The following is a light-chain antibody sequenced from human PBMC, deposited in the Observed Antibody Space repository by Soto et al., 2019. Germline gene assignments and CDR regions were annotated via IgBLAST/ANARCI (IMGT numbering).Light chain of an antibody. J-gene: IGLJ2*01. CDR2: GNS. V-gene: IGLV1-40*01. CDR1: SSNIGAGYD. CDR3: QSYDISLSGSWV. Sequence: QSVLTQPPSMSGAPGQRVTIAFTGSSSNIGAGYDVHWYQQLPGTAPKLLIYGNSNRPSGVPDRFSGSKSGTSASLAITGLQAEDEADYYCQSYDISLSGSWVFGGGTKLTVL.